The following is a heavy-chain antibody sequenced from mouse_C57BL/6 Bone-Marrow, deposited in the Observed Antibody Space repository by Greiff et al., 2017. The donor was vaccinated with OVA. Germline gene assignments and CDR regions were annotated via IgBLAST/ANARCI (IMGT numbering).Heavy chain of an antibody. V-gene: IGHV1-55*01. CDR2: IYPGSGST. CDR1: GYTFTSYW. CDR3: ARRVYYDYDGRFAY. Sequence: VQLQQPGAELVKPGASVKMSCKASGYTFTSYWITWVKQRPGQGLEWIGDIYPGSGSTTYNEKFKSKATLTVETSSSTAYMQLSSLTSENSAVYYCARRVYYDYDGRFAYWGQGTLVTVSA. J-gene: IGHJ3*01. D-gene: IGHD2-4*01.